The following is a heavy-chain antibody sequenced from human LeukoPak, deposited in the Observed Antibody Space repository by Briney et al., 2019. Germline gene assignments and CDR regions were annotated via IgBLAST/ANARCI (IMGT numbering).Heavy chain of an antibody. V-gene: IGHV5-51*01. CDR1: GYSFTSYW. CDR2: IYPGDSDT. CDR3: ARLLNYYGSENYYYYGMDA. J-gene: IGHJ6*02. Sequence: GESLKISCKGSGYSFTSYWIAWVRQMPGKGLEWMGIIYPGDSDTRYSPSFQGQVTISADKSIGTAYLRWSSLKASDTAMYYCARLLNYYGSENYYYYGMDAWGQGTTVTVSS. D-gene: IGHD3-10*01.